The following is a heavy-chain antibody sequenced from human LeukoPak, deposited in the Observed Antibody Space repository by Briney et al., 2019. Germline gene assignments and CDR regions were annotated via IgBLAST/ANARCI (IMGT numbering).Heavy chain of an antibody. CDR2: SSGSGGST. CDR1: GLTLSSYA. CDR3: ATTLLRASTYMDV. D-gene: IGHD1-1*01. J-gene: IGHJ6*03. V-gene: IGHV3-23*01. Sequence: AGSLRLSCAASGLTLSSYAMSWVRQAPGKGLEWVSGSSGSGGSTYYADSVKGRFTISRDNSKNTLYLQMNSLRAEDTAMYYCATTLLRASTYMDVWGKGTTVTVSS.